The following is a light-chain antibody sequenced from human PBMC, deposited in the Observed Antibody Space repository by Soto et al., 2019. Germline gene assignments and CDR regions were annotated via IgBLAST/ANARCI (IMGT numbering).Light chain of an antibody. CDR2: KAS. CDR3: QQSYTPASIT. Sequence: DIQMTQSPSTLSASVGDRVTITCRASQSISSWLAWYQQKPGKAPKLLIYKASSLESGVPSRFSGSGSGTEFTLSISSLQPEDFGTYYCQQSYTPASITFGQGTRLEIK. J-gene: IGKJ5*01. CDR1: QSISSW. V-gene: IGKV1-5*03.